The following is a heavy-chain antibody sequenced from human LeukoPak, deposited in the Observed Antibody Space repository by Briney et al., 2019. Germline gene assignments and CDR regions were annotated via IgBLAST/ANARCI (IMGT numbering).Heavy chain of an antibody. J-gene: IGHJ6*02. CDR2: IYSGGST. CDR1: GFTPTRNY. V-gene: IGHV3-53*01. Sequence: GGSLRLSCAASGFTPTRNYIRWVRQAPGKGLEWVSVIYSGGSTYYADSVKGRFTISTDNTKNTVYLQMNRLRAEDTAVYYCARDRWRCSGGSFTLYYYYGMDVWGQGSTVTVSS. D-gene: IGHD2-15*01. CDR3: ARDRWRCSGGSFTLYYYYGMDV.